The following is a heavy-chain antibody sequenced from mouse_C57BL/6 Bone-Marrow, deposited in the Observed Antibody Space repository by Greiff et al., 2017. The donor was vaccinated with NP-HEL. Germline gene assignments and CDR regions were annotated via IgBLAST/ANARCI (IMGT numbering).Heavy chain of an antibody. D-gene: IGHD1-1*01. CDR1: GFNIKDYY. J-gene: IGHJ2*01. CDR3: AREEGLYYGKVDY. Sequence: VHVKQSGAELVKPGASVKLSCTASGFNIKDYYMHWVKQRTEQGLEWIGRIDPEDGETKYAPKFQGKATITADTSSNTADLQLSSLTSEDTAVYYCAREEGLYYGKVDYWGQGTTLTVSS. CDR2: IDPEDGET. V-gene: IGHV14-2*01.